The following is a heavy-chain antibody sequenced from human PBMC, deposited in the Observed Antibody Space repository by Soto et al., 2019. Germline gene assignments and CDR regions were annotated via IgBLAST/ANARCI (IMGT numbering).Heavy chain of an antibody. V-gene: IGHV3-11*01. CDR2: ISGSGSTI. J-gene: IGHJ4*02. D-gene: IGHD3-10*01. CDR1: GFSFSDFY. Sequence: GGSLRLSCAASGFSFSDFYMSWIRQAPGKGLEWVSYISGSGSTIYYADSVKGRFTISRDNAKNSLYLQMNSLRAEDAAVYYCARGKYSGSGSLIDYWAQRTPDTVS. CDR3: ARGKYSGSGSLIDY.